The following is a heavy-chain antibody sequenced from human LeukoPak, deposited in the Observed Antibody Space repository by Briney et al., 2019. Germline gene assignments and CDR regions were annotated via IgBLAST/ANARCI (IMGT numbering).Heavy chain of an antibody. J-gene: IGHJ4*02. CDR2: IYGDGST. CDR1: GFTVTRNY. D-gene: IGHD1-26*01. CDR3: TRGGAMRD. V-gene: IGHV3-66*01. Sequence: GGSLRLSCAAAGFTVTRNYMSWVRQAPGKGLEWVSVIYGDGSTYYADSVKGRFTISRDNSKSTLYLQMNKLGAEDTAVYFCTRGGAMRDWGQGTLVTVSS.